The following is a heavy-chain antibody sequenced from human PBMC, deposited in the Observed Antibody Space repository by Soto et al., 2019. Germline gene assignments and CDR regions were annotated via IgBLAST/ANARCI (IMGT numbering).Heavy chain of an antibody. D-gene: IGHD6-6*01. CDR1: GGSISSGGYS. CDR2: IYSSGST. J-gene: IGHJ5*01. CDR3: AREEAVRLERRFDS. V-gene: IGHV4-31*03. Sequence: NPSETLSLTCTVSGGSISSGGYSWNWIRQHPGKGLEWIGYIYSSGSTYYNPSLKSRLTISIDTSQNLFSLKLSSVTAADTAVYFCAREEAVRLERRFDSWGQGTLVTVSS.